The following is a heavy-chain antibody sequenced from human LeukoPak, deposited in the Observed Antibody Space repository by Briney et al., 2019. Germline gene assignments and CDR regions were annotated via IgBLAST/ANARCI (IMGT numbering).Heavy chain of an antibody. CDR3: ARHDLMVRSIDY. V-gene: IGHV5-51*01. J-gene: IGHJ4*02. CDR2: IYPGDSDT. CDR1: GYSFTSYW. D-gene: IGHD3-10*01. Sequence: GESLQISSQGSGYSFTSYWIGWVRPMPGKGLEWMGIIYPGDSDTRYSPSFQGQVTISADTSISTAYLQWSSLKASDTAMYYCARHDLMVRSIDYWGQGTLVTVSS.